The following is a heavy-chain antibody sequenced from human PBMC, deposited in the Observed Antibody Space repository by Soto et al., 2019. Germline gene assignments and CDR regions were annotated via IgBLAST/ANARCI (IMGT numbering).Heavy chain of an antibody. CDR1: GGSISSGGYY. CDR2: IYYSGST. V-gene: IGHV4-31*03. D-gene: IGHD3-9*01. CDR3: ARGGGVTYYDILTGPPFDY. J-gene: IGHJ4*02. Sequence: SETLSLTCTVSGGSISSGGYYWSWIRQHPGKGLEWIGYIYYSGSTYYNPSLKSRVTISVDTSKNQFSLKLSSVTAADTAVYYCARGGGVTYYDILTGPPFDYRGQGTLVTVSS.